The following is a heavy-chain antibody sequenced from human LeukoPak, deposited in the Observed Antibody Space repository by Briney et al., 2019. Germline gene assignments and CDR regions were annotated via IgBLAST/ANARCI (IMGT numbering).Heavy chain of an antibody. CDR3: ARDQWRLFDY. J-gene: IGHJ4*02. CDR2: IKEDGSDK. V-gene: IGHV3-7*04. CDR1: GFTFSNYW. Sequence: GGSLRLSCAASGFTFSNYWMTWVRQAPGKGLEWAANIKEDGSDKYYVDSVKDRFTISRDNAKNSLYLQMNSLRVEDTAVYFCARDQWRLFDYWGQGTLVAVSS. D-gene: IGHD2-21*02.